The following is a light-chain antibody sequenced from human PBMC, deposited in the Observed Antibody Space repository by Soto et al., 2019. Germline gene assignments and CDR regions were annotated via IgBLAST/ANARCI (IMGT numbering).Light chain of an antibody. V-gene: IGKV3-11*01. CDR1: QSVSTY. CDR2: DGS. CDR3: RQRRSWPPTIT. J-gene: IGKJ5*01. Sequence: EIVLTQSPSTLSLSPGERATLSCRSSQSVSTYLACYQPRPGQDPSLLLYDGSSRATDITPRFSGSGSGTDFTLTISSLEPEDYAVYYCRQRRSWPPTITFGQGTRLEI.